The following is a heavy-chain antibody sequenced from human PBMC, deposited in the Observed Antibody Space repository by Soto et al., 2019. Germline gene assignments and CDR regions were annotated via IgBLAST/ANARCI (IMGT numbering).Heavy chain of an antibody. CDR3: TRIYCTTTSCFINGMDV. Sequence: SETLSLTCTVSGGSISSSSYYWGWIRQPPGKELEWIGTISHSGDTYYNPSLKSRVTISIDTAKNHLSLILSSVTAADTATYYCTRIYCTTTSCFINGMDVWGQGTTVTVS. CDR1: GGSISSSSYY. V-gene: IGHV4-39*02. CDR2: ISHSGDT. J-gene: IGHJ6*02. D-gene: IGHD2-2*01.